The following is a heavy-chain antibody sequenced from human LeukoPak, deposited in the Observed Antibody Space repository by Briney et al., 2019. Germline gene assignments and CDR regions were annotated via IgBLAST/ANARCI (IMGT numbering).Heavy chain of an antibody. Sequence: SETLSLTCAVYGGSFSGYYWSWIRQPPGKGLEWIGEINHSGSTNYNPSLKSRVTISVETSKNQFSLKLSSVTAADTAVYYCARGAKWLRYLVYWGQGTQVTVSS. CDR1: GGSFSGYY. D-gene: IGHD5-12*01. J-gene: IGHJ4*01. V-gene: IGHV4-34*01. CDR2: INHSGST. CDR3: ARGAKWLRYLVY.